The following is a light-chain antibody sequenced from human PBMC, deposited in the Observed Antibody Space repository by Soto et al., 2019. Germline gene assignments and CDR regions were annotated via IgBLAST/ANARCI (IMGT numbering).Light chain of an antibody. CDR1: QSVLHSSNNKNY. Sequence: DIVMTQSPDSLAVSLGERATINCKSSQSVLHSSNNKNYLAWYQQKPGQPPKLLIYGASTRESGVPDRFSGSGSGTDVTLTISSLQAEDVALYYCQQYYSIPPTFGQGTKLEIK. V-gene: IGKV4-1*01. J-gene: IGKJ2*01. CDR3: QQYYSIPPT. CDR2: GAS.